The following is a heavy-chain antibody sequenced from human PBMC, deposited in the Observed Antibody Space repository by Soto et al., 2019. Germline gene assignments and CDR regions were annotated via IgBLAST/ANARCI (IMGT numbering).Heavy chain of an antibody. CDR3: AKDLEALPIVVVTEFDY. V-gene: IGHV3-23*01. CDR2: ISGSGGST. D-gene: IGHD2-21*02. Sequence: GGSLRLSCAASGFTFSSYAMSWVRQAPGKGLEWVSAISGSGGSTYYADSVKGRFTISRDNSKNTLYLQMNSLRAEDTAVYYCAKDLEALPIVVVTEFDYWGQGTLVTVSS. J-gene: IGHJ4*02. CDR1: GFTFSSYA.